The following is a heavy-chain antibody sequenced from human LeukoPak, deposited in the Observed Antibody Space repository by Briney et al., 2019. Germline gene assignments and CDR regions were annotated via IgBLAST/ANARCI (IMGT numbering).Heavy chain of an antibody. Sequence: PSETLSLTCTVSGGSISSGSYYWSWIRQPAGKGLEWIGRIYTSGSTNYNPSLKSRVTISVDTSKNQFSLKLSSVTAADTAVYYCARGSVAARTVIGVDYWGQGTLVTVSS. CDR1: GGSISSGSYY. CDR3: ARGSVAARTVIGVDY. CDR2: IYTSGST. J-gene: IGHJ4*02. V-gene: IGHV4-61*02. D-gene: IGHD6-6*01.